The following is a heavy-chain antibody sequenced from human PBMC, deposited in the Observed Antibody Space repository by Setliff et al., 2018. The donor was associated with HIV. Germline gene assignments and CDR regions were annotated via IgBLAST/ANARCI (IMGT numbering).Heavy chain of an antibody. D-gene: IGHD2-21*01. CDR1: GGTFSIFS. CDR2: IIPVFGPP. CDR3: ARVGLAYSGDMDV. V-gene: IGHV1-69*13. Sequence: SVKVSCKTSGGTFSIFSITWVRQAPGQGLEWMGGIIPVFGPPNYAQRFQRRLTITADESTNTAYMELSSLKSEDTAVYFCARVGLAYSGDMDVWGKGTTVTVS. J-gene: IGHJ6*03.